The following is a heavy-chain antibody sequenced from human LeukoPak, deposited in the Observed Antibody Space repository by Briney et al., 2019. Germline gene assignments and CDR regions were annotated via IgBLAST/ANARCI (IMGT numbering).Heavy chain of an antibody. Sequence: AGGSLRLSCAASGFTFRSYAMTWVRQAPGKGLEWVSEISNAGTINYADSVKGRFTMSRDSSKNTLYLQMNSLRAEDTAVYYCVVGWNNLDYWGQGTLVTVSS. D-gene: IGHD1/OR15-1a*01. CDR2: ISNAGTI. CDR3: VVGWNNLDY. V-gene: IGHV3-23*01. J-gene: IGHJ4*02. CDR1: GFTFRSYA.